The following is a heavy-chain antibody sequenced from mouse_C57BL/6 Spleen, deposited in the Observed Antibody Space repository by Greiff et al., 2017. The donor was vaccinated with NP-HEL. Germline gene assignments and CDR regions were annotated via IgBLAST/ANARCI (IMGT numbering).Heavy chain of an antibody. CDR3: AREGYFDV. Sequence: QVQLQQSGPELVKPGASVKISCKASGYAFSSSWMNWVKQRPGKGLEWIGRIYPGDGDTNYNGKFKGKATLTADKSSRTAYMQLSSLTAEDSAVYFCAREGYFDVWGTGTTVTVSS. V-gene: IGHV1-82*01. CDR1: GYAFSSSW. J-gene: IGHJ1*03. CDR2: IYPGDGDT.